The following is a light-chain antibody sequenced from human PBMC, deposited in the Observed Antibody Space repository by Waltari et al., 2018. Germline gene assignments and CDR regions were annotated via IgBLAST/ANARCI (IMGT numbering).Light chain of an antibody. CDR2: DNT. CDR3: QSYDSSLSVWV. V-gene: IGLV1-40*01. Sequence: QSVLTQPPSLSGAPGQRVTISCTWRHSTIGIGYGVHCYQLIPGTAPKLLIYDNTDRPSGVPDRFSGSKSGTSASLAITGLQAEDEADYYCQSYDSSLSVWVFGGGTKLTVL. CDR1: HSTIGIGYG. J-gene: IGLJ3*02.